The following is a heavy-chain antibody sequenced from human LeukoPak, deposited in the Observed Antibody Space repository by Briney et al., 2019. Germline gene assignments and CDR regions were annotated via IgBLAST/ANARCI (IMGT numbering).Heavy chain of an antibody. CDR3: ARVAGYSYAQYNWFDP. J-gene: IGHJ5*02. CDR1: GYTFTSYG. CDR2: ISAYNGNT. V-gene: IGHV1-18*01. D-gene: IGHD5-18*01. Sequence: ASVKVSCKASGYTFTSYGISWVRQAPGQGLEWMGWISAYNGNTNYAQKLQGRVTMTTDTSTSTANMELRSLRSDDTAVYYCARVAGYSYAQYNWFDPWGQGTLVTVSS.